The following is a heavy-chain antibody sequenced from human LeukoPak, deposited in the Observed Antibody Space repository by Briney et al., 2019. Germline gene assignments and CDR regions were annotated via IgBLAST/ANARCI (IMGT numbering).Heavy chain of an antibody. Sequence: GGSLRLSCAASGFTVSSNYMSWVRQAPGKGLEWVSVIYSGGSTYYADSVKGRFTISRDNSKNTLYLQMNSLRAEDTAVYYCARARVSSGWYGFFDYWGQGTLVTLTS. CDR3: ARARVSSGWYGFFDY. D-gene: IGHD6-19*01. CDR2: IYSGGST. J-gene: IGHJ4*02. V-gene: IGHV3-53*01. CDR1: GFTVSSNY.